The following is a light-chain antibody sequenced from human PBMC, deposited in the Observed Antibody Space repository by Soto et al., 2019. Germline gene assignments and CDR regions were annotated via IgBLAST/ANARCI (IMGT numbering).Light chain of an antibody. CDR2: GAS. Sequence: ENVLTQSPGTLSLSPGERATLSCRASQSVSSSYLAWYQQKPGQAPRLLIYGASSRATGIPDRFSGIGSGTDFTLTICRMAPEDFAVDYCQPYGSPHTFCQGTRLEIK. CDR3: QPYGSPHT. CDR1: QSVSSSY. V-gene: IGKV3-20*01. J-gene: IGKJ5*01.